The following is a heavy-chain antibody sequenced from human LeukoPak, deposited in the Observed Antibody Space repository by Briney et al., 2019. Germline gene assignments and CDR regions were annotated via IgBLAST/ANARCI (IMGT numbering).Heavy chain of an antibody. Sequence: SVKVSCKASGGTFSSYAISWVRQAPGQGLEWMGRIIPILGIANYAQKFQGRVTITADKSTSTAYMELGSLRSDDTAIYYCARAYGSGSSYHPDYWGQGTLVTVSS. J-gene: IGHJ4*02. V-gene: IGHV1-69*04. CDR3: ARAYGSGSSYHPDY. D-gene: IGHD3-10*01. CDR2: IIPILGIA. CDR1: GGTFSSYA.